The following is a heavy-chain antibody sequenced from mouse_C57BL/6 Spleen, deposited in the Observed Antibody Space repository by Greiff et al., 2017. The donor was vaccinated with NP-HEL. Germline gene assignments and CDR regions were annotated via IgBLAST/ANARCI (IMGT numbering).Heavy chain of an antibody. V-gene: IGHV1-15*01. CDR2: IDPETGGT. Sequence: VQLQQSGAELVRPGASVTLSCKASGYTFTDYEMHWVKQTPVHGLEWIGAIDPETGGTAYNQKFKGKAILTADKSSSTAYMELRSLTSEDSAVYYCTRSRTGTYDWGQGTTLTVSS. CDR1: GYTFTDYE. J-gene: IGHJ2*01. CDR3: TRSRTGTYD. D-gene: IGHD4-1*01.